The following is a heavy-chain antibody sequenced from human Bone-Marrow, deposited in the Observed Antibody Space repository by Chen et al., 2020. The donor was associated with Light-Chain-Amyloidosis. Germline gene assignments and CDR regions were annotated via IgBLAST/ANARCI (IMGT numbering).Heavy chain of an antibody. D-gene: IGHD5-12*01. V-gene: IGHV1-2*02. CDR1: GYTFTGYY. J-gene: IGHJ4*02. Sequence: QVQLVQSGAEVKKPGASVKVSCKASGYTFTGYYMHWVRQAPGQGLEWMGWINPNSGGTNYAQKFQGRVTMTRDTSISTAYMELGRLRSDDTAVYYCARGAERGYSGYESTNFDYWGQGTLVTVSS. CDR3: ARGAERGYSGYESTNFDY. CDR2: INPNSGGT.